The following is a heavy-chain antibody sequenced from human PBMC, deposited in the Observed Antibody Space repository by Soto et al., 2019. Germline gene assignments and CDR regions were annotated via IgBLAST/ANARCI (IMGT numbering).Heavy chain of an antibody. D-gene: IGHD3-22*01. CDR3: ARAWKYYYDSSGSNPYYFDF. CDR1: GGSLSGNY. V-gene: IGHV4-34*01. J-gene: IGHJ4*02. Sequence: ASETLSLPCAVYGGSLSGNYWSWLRQTPGKGLEWIAEINHRGSTYYNLSLKSRVTISVDTSKNQFSLKLSSVTAADTAVYYCARAWKYYYDSSGSNPYYFDFWGQGTLVTVSS. CDR2: INHRGST.